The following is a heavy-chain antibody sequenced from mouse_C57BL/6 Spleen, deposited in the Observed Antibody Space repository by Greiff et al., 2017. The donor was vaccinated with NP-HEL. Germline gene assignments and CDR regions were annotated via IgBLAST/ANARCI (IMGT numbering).Heavy chain of an antibody. CDR2: INYDGSST. CDR3: ARDQRYYFDY. J-gene: IGHJ2*01. CDR1: GFTFSDYY. V-gene: IGHV5-16*01. Sequence: EVKLMESEGGLVQPGSSMKLSCTASGFTFSDYYMAWVRQVPEKGLEWVANINYDGSSTYYLDSLKSRFIISRDNAKNILYLQMSSLKSEDTATYYCARDQRYYFDYWVQGTTLTVSS.